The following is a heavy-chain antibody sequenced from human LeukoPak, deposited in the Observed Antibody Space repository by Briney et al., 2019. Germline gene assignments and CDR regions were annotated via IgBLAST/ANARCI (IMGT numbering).Heavy chain of an antibody. J-gene: IGHJ3*02. CDR3: ARTYGKVAFDI. CDR2: IKQDGSEK. V-gene: IGHV3-7*01. Sequence: GGSLRLSCAASGFTFSNYWMSWVRQAPGKGLEWVANIKQDGSEKYYVDSVEGRFSISRDNAKNSLYLQMNSLRAEDTALYYCARTYGKVAFDIWGQGTMVTVSS. CDR1: GFTFSNYW. D-gene: IGHD4-17*01.